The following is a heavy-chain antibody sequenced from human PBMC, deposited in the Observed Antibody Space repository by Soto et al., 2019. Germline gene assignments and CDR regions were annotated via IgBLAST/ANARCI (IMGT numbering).Heavy chain of an antibody. CDR3: ARGQQLVYYFDY. CDR2: IYSGGST. J-gene: IGHJ4*02. V-gene: IGHV3-53*01. D-gene: IGHD6-13*01. Sequence: GGSPRLSCAASGFTVSSNYMSWVRQAPGKGLEWVSVIYSGGSTYYADSVKGRFTISRDNSKNTLYLQMNSLRAEDTAVYYCARGQQLVYYFDYWGQGTLVTVSS. CDR1: GFTVSSNY.